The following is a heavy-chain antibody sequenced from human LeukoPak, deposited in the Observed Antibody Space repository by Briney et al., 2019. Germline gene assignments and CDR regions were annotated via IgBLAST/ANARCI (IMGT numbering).Heavy chain of an antibody. CDR1: GGSFSGYY. V-gene: IGHV4-34*01. Sequence: SETLSLTCAVYGGSFSGYYWSWIRQPPGKGLEWIGEINHSGSTNYNPSLESRVTISVDTSKNQFSLKLSSVTAADTAVYYCARGPRLWFGELSKYYFDYWGQGTLVTVSS. D-gene: IGHD3-10*01. CDR2: INHSGST. CDR3: ARGPRLWFGELSKYYFDY. J-gene: IGHJ4*02.